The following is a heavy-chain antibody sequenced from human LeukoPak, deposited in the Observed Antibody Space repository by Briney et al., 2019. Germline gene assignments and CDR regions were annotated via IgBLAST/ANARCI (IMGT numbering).Heavy chain of an antibody. Sequence: GASVTVSCKASGGTFSSYAISWVRQAPGQGLEGMGRIIPIFGIANYAQKFQGRVTITADKSTSTAYMELSSLRSEDTAVYYCARAVGSGWNYFDYWGQGTLVTVSS. CDR2: IIPIFGIA. V-gene: IGHV1-69*04. J-gene: IGHJ4*02. CDR3: ARAVGSGWNYFDY. D-gene: IGHD6-19*01. CDR1: GGTFSSYA.